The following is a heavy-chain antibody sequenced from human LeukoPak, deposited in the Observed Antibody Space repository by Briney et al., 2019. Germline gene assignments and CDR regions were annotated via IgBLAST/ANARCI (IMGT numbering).Heavy chain of an antibody. CDR3: ARGSASSGWYVFYYYDY. D-gene: IGHD6-19*01. CDR2: IYPGDSDA. Sequence: GESPKISCKGSGYSFTSYWIGWVRQMPGKGLEWMGIIYPGDSDARYNSSFQGQVTISADKSISTAYLQWSSLKASDTAMYYCARGSASSGWYVFYYYDYWGQGTLVTVSS. CDR1: GYSFTSYW. J-gene: IGHJ4*01. V-gene: IGHV5-51*01.